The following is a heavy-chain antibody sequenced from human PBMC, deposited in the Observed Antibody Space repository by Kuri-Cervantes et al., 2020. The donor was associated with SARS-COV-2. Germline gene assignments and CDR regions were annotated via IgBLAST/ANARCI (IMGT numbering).Heavy chain of an antibody. CDR1: GGSFSGYY. CDR3: ARHSSSWLFDY. D-gene: IGHD6-13*01. Sequence: SETLSLTCAVYGGSFSGYYWSWIRQPPGKGLEWIGEINHSGSTNYNPSLKSRVTISVDTSKNQSSLKLSSVTAADTAVYYCARHSSSWLFDYWGQGTLVTVSS. J-gene: IGHJ4*02. V-gene: IGHV4-34*01. CDR2: INHSGST.